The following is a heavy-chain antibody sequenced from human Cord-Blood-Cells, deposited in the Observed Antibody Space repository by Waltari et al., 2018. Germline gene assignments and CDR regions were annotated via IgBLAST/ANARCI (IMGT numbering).Heavy chain of an antibody. V-gene: IGHV5-51*01. Sequence: EVQLVQSGAEVKKPGESPKISCKGSGYSFTSYWIGWVRQMPGKGLAWMGTIYPGNSDTIYSPSFQVQVTISADKSISTAYLQWSSLTASDTAMYYCARRGPEDAFDIWGQGTMVTVAS. CDR2: IYPGNSDT. J-gene: IGHJ3*02. CDR3: ARRGPEDAFDI. CDR1: GYSFTSYW.